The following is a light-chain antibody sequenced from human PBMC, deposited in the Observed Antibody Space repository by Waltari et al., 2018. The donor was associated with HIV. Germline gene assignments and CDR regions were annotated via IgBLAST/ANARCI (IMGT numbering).Light chain of an antibody. CDR1: QRISAIQ. V-gene: IGKV3-20*01. CDR2: GAS. J-gene: IGKJ5*01. CDR3: QQYGRSPIT. Sequence: EIVLTQSPDTLSVSLGQSAPLSCRASQRISAIQLAWYQQKPGQDPRLVIYGASTRATGIPDRFSGSGSGTDFALTISRLEPEDSAVFYCQQYGRSPITFGLGTRLEIK.